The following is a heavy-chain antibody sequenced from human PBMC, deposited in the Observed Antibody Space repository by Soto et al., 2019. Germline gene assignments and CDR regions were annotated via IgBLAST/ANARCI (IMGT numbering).Heavy chain of an antibody. CDR1: GFTFSGSS. CDR3: ARRDCTNGVSPFDY. Sequence: GGSLRLSCAASGFTFSGSSMNWVRQAPGQGLEWVSSISTSGSRIYYADSVKGRFTISRDNAKNSLFLQMNSLRAEDTAVYYCARRDCTNGVSPFDYWGQGTLVTVSS. V-gene: IGHV3-21*01. CDR2: ISTSGSRI. D-gene: IGHD2-8*01. J-gene: IGHJ4*02.